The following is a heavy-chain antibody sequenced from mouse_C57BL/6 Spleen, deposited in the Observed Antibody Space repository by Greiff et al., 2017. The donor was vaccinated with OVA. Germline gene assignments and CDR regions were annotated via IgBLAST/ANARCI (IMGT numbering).Heavy chain of an antibody. D-gene: IGHD1-1*01. CDR3: ARPYGSSHWYFDV. CDR2: IYPGSGST. V-gene: IGHV1-55*01. J-gene: IGHJ1*03. CDR1: GYTFTSYW. Sequence: QVQLQQPGAELVKPGASVKMSCKASGYTFTSYWITWVKQRPGQGLEWIGDIYPGSGSTNYNEKFKSKATLTVDTSSSTAYMQLSSLTSEDSAVYYCARPYGSSHWYFDVWGTGTTVTVSP.